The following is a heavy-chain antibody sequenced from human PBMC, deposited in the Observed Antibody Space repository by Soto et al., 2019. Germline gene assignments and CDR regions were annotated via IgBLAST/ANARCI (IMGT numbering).Heavy chain of an antibody. Sequence: SETLSLTCIVSGGSISEKYWNWVRQPPGKGLEWIGLIFANGHTDYNPSLKSRVTMSVDASKDQFSLRLTSMTAADTAVYYCVASLAASGLNWLDPWGRGTLVTVSS. CDR3: VASLAASGLNWLDP. J-gene: IGHJ5*02. V-gene: IGHV4-4*07. CDR1: GGSISEKY. CDR2: IFANGHT. D-gene: IGHD6-13*01.